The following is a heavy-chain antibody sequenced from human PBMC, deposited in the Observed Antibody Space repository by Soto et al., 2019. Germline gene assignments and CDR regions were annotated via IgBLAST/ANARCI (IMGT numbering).Heavy chain of an antibody. D-gene: IGHD3-22*01. CDR2: IKQDGSEK. Sequence: PGGSLRLSCAASGFTFSSYWMSWVRQAPGKGLEWVANIKQDGSEKYYVDSVKGRFTISRDNAKNSLYLQMNSLRAEDTAVYYCARASYYYDSSGYYHFDYWGQGT. J-gene: IGHJ4*02. V-gene: IGHV3-7*04. CDR1: GFTFSSYW. CDR3: ARASYYYDSSGYYHFDY.